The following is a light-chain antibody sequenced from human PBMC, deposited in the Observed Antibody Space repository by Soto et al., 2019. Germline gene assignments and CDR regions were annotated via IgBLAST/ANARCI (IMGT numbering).Light chain of an antibody. Sequence: ETVLTQSPGTLSLSPGERATLSCRASQNVGRNYVVWYQQKPGQAPRVLIYGASSRATGIPARFSGSGPGTDFTLTISRLEPEDCAVYYCQQDASSPLTFGGGTKVEVK. CDR2: GAS. CDR1: QNVGRNY. CDR3: QQDASSPLT. J-gene: IGKJ4*01. V-gene: IGKV3-20*01.